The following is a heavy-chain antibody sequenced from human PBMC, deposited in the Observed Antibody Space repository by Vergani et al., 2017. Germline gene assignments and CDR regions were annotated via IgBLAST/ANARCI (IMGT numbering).Heavy chain of an antibody. Sequence: EVQLVESGGGLVQPGRSLRLSCAASGFTFDDYGMHWVRQAPGKGLEWVSGISWNSNNIGYADSVKGRFTISRDNAKNSLYLQMNSLRAEDTALYFCAKDSYWAMAGTIDYWGQGTLVTVSS. CDR1: GFTFDDYG. CDR3: AKDSYWAMAGTIDY. D-gene: IGHD6-19*01. V-gene: IGHV3-9*01. CDR2: ISWNSNNI. J-gene: IGHJ4*02.